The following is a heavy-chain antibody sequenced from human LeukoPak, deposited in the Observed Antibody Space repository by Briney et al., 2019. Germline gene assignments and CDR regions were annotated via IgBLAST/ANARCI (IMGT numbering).Heavy chain of an antibody. D-gene: IGHD3-22*01. CDR1: GFTFSSYA. Sequence: GGSLRLSCAASGFTFSSYAMHWVRQAPGKGLEWVAVISYDGSNKYYADSVKSRFTISRDNSKNTLYLQMNSLRAEDTAVYYCARAITYYYDSSGYPLGYYFDYWGQGTLVTVSS. CDR2: ISYDGSNK. V-gene: IGHV3-30*04. J-gene: IGHJ4*02. CDR3: ARAITYYYDSSGYPLGYYFDY.